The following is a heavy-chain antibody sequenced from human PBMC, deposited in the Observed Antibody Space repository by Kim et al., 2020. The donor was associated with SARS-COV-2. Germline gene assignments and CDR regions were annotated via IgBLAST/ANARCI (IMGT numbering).Heavy chain of an antibody. CDR2: IYYSGSS. CDR1: GGSISSYY. CDR3: ARGSVPAIITMIVVVNNDAFDI. J-gene: IGHJ3*02. D-gene: IGHD3-22*01. Sequence: SETLSLTCTVSGGSISSYYWSWIRQPPAKGLEWIGYIYYSGSSNYNPSLKSRVTISVDTSKNQFSLKLNSVTAADTAVYCCARGSVPAIITMIVVVNNDAFDIWGQGTMVTVSS. V-gene: IGHV4-59*13.